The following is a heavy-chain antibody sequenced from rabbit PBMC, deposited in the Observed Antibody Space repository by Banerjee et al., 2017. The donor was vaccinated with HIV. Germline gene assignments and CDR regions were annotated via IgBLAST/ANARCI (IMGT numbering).Heavy chain of an antibody. Sequence: QEQLEESGGDLVKPEGSLTLTCTASGFTFSDSDWICWVRQAPGKGLEWIGCIYAGSGGRSYYASWAKGRFTISKTSSTVTLQMTSLTAADTATYFCARDAGYAGSNLWGPGTLVTVS. CDR1: GFTFSDSDW. V-gene: IGHV1S45*01. CDR2: IYAGSGGRS. D-gene: IGHD4-2*01. CDR3: ARDAGYAGSNL. J-gene: IGHJ4*01.